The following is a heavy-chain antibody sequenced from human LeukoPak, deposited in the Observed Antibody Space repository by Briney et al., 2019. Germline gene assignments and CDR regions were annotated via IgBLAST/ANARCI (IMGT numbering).Heavy chain of an antibody. J-gene: IGHJ4*02. D-gene: IGHD5-24*01. CDR3: ARGRRWLHGDY. CDR2: INHSGST. CDR1: GGSFSGYY. V-gene: IGHV4-34*01. Sequence: SETLSLTCAVYGGSFSGYYWSWIRQPPGKGLEWIGEINHSGSTNYNPSLKSRVTISVDTSKNQFSLKLSSVTAADTAVYYCARGRRWLHGDYWGQGTLVTVSS.